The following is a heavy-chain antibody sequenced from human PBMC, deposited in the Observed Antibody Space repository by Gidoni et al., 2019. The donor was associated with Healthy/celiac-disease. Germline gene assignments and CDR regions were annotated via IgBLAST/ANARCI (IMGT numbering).Heavy chain of an antibody. D-gene: IGHD2-15*01. CDR3: ARSRGAVVVAATDYYYYGMDV. CDR2: IWYDGSNK. J-gene: IGHJ6*02. CDR1: GFTFRRYG. Sequence: QVQLVESGGGVVQPGRSLRLSCAASGFTFRRYGMHWFRQAPGKGLEWVAVIWYDGSNKYYADSVKGRFTISRDNSKNTLYLQMNSLRAEDTAVYYCARSRGAVVVAATDYYYYGMDVWGQGTTVTVSS. V-gene: IGHV3-33*01.